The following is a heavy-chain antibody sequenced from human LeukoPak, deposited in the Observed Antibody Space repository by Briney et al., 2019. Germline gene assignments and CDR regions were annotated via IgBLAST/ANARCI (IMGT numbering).Heavy chain of an antibody. V-gene: IGHV4-39*01. CDR2: IHYSGNT. CDR1: GGSISISAYY. D-gene: IGHD2-8*01. CDR3: ARHTNLVSVMVRWMYFDL. J-gene: IGHJ4*02. Sequence: PSETLSLTCTVSGGSISISAYYWGWIRQPPGKGLEWIGSIHYSGNTYYKPSLKSRVTISIDTSKNQFSLRLSSVTAADTAVYYCARHTNLVSVMVRWMYFDLWGQGTLVSVSS.